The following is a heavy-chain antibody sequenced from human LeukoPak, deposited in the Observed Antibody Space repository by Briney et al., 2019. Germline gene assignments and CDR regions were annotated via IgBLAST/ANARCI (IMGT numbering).Heavy chain of an antibody. D-gene: IGHD2-2*01. J-gene: IGHJ5*02. CDR1: GFTFDDYA. Sequence: PGGSLRLSCAASGFTFDDYAMHWVRQAPGKGLEWVSGISWNSGSIGYADSVKGRFTISRDNSKNTLYLQMNSLRAEDTAVYYCARERVVPAASSSGNWFDPWGQGTLVTVSS. CDR3: ARERVVPAASSSGNWFDP. V-gene: IGHV3-9*01. CDR2: ISWNSGSI.